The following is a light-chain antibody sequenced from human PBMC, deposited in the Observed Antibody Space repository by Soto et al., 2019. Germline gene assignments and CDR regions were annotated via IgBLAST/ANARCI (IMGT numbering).Light chain of an antibody. CDR2: GNS. J-gene: IGLJ1*01. CDR3: QSYDSSLSGYV. CDR1: SSNIGANCD. V-gene: IGLV1-40*01. Sequence: QSVLTQPPSVSGVXXXRVTXXXTXSSSNIGANCDVHWYQQLPGTAPKLLIYGNSNRPSGVPDRFSGSKSGTSASLAITGLQAEDEADYYCQSYDSSLSGYVFGTGTKLTVL.